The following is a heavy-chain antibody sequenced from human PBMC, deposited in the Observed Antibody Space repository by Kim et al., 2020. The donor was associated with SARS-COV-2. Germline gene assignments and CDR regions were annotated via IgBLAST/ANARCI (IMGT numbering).Heavy chain of an antibody. CDR3: ARWTSTLYY. CDR2: GTDK. V-gene: IGHV3-7*01. D-gene: IGHD2-2*01. J-gene: IGHJ4*02. Sequence: GTDKHDVDSVKGRFTISRYNAKNSLYLQMNSLRAEDTAVYYCARWTSTLYYWGQGTLVTVSS.